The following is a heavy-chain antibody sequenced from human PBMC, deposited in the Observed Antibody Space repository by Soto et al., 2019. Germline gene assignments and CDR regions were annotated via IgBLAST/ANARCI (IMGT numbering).Heavy chain of an antibody. CDR1: GGFFSSNA. CDR3: ATGGRGYSSAPRFYFEY. V-gene: IGHV1-69*01. D-gene: IGHD5-18*01. CDR2: ILPIFHTT. J-gene: IGHJ4*02. Sequence: QVQLVQSGAEVKKPGSSVKVSCQASGGFFSSNAISWVRQAPGQGLEWMGGILPIFHTTHYAQKFQSRVTITADESTSTADMELSSLKSEDTALYSCATGGRGYSSAPRFYFEYWGQGTLVPVSS.